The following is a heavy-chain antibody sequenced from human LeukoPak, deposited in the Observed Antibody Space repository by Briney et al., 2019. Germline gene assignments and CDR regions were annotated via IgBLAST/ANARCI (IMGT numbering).Heavy chain of an antibody. CDR3: ARDRRTTGDFDY. CDR1: GFTVSSNY. V-gene: IGHV3-23*01. Sequence: RGSLTLSCAASGFTVSSNYMSWVRPAPGKGLEWVSAISGSGGSTYYADSVKGRFTISRDNSKNTLYLQMNSLRAEDTAVYYCARDRRTTGDFDYWGQGTLVTVSS. CDR2: ISGSGGST. D-gene: IGHD4-11*01. J-gene: IGHJ4*02.